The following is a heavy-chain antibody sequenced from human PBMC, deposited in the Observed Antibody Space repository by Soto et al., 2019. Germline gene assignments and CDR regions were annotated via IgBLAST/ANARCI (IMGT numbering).Heavy chain of an antibody. J-gene: IGHJ5*01. CDR2: TYYRSKWYN. Sequence: PSQTLSLTCAISGDSVSSNNAAWNWIRQSTSRGLEWLGRTYYRSKWYNDYAIPVKSRITINPDTSKNQVSLQLNSVTPEDTAVYYCAREGHNWFDSWGQGTLVTVSS. CDR3: AREGHNWFDS. CDR1: GDSVSSNNAA. V-gene: IGHV6-1*01.